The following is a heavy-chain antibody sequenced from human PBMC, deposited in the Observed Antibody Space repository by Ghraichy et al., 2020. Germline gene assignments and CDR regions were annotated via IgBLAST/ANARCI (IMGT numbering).Heavy chain of an antibody. CDR2: LYSGGGT. Sequence: GGSLRLSCAASGFNVSSDYINWVRQAPGKGLEWVSALYSGGGTYYADSVKGRFTTSRDNSKNTLYLQINSLRVDDTAVYYCARSVGVAALLVTWGQGVTVTVSS. V-gene: IGHV3-53*01. CDR1: GFNVSSDY. D-gene: IGHD2-15*01. J-gene: IGHJ5*02. CDR3: ARSVGVAALLVT.